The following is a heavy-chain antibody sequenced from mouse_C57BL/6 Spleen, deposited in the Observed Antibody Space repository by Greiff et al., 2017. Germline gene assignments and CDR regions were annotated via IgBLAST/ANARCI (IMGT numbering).Heavy chain of an antibody. CDR3: ARRKGLRRRNHSNYAMDY. Sequence: QVQLQQPGAELVKPGASVKLSCKASGYTFTSYWMQWVKQRPGPGLEWIGEIDPSDSYTNYNQKFKGKATLTVDNSSSTAYMQVRILTAEDSAVYYCARRKGLRRRNHSNYAMDYWGQGTSVTVSS. J-gene: IGHJ4*01. CDR1: GYTFTSYW. V-gene: IGHV1-50*01. CDR2: IDPSDSYT. D-gene: IGHD2-4*01.